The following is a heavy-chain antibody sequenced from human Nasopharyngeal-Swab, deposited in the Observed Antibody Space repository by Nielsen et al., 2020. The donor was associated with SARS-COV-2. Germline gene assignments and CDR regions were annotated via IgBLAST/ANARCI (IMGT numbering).Heavy chain of an antibody. CDR1: GFTFSSYA. CDR3: ARDQGGLLDP. J-gene: IGHJ5*02. V-gene: IGHV3-30-3*01. CDR2: ISYDGSNK. D-gene: IGHD3-16*01. Sequence: GESLKLSCAASGFTFSSYAMHWVRQAPGKGLEWVAVISYDGSNKYYADSVKGRFTISRDNSKNTLYLQMNSLRAEDTAVYYCARDQGGLLDPWGQGTLVTVSS.